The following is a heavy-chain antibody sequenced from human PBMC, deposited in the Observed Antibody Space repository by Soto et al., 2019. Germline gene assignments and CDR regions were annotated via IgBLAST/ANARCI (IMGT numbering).Heavy chain of an antibody. Sequence: SWVRKAPGKGLEWVSGISSGGGSTYYADSVKGRFTISRDNSKNTLYLQMNSLRVEHTGVYYCASARHIALWGQRT. V-gene: IGHV3-23*01. CDR2: ISSGGGST. J-gene: IGHJ4*02. D-gene: IGHD2-8*01. CDR3: ASARHIAL.